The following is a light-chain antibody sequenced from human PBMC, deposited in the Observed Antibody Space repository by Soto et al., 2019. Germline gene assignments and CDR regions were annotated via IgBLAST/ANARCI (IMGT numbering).Light chain of an antibody. CDR2: DAS. CDR3: QQYGTYLWT. V-gene: IGKV1-5*01. CDR1: QSISSW. Sequence: DIQLNQSPSTLSASVGDRVTITCRASQSISSWLAWYQQKPGKAPKLLIYDASSLESGVPSRFSGSGSGTEFTLTISSLQPEDFATYYCQQYGTYLWTFGQGTKVDIK. J-gene: IGKJ1*01.